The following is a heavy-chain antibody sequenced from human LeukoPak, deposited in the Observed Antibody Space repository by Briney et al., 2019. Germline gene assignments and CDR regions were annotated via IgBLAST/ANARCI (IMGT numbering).Heavy chain of an antibody. D-gene: IGHD2-2*02. CDR2: ISGSGGST. V-gene: IGHV3-23*01. Sequence: GGSLRLSCAASGFTFSSYAMSWVRQAPGKGLEWVSAISGSGGSTYYADSVKGRFTISRDNSKNTLYLQMNSLRAEDTAVYYCARERDCSSTSCYNAFDIWGQGTMVTVSS. CDR3: ARERDCSSTSCYNAFDI. J-gene: IGHJ3*02. CDR1: GFTFSSYA.